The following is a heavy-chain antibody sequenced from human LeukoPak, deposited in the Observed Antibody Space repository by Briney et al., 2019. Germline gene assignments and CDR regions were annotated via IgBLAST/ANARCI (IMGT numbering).Heavy chain of an antibody. J-gene: IGHJ5*02. CDR1: GFTFSSYA. Sequence: PGGSLRLSCAASGFTFSSYAMSWVRQAPGKGLEWVSAISGSGGSTYYADSVKGRFTISRDNAKNSLYLQMNSLRAEDTAVYYCARGCSGGSCYESEFDPWGQGTLVTVSS. CDR3: ARGCSGGSCYESEFDP. D-gene: IGHD2-15*01. V-gene: IGHV3-23*01. CDR2: ISGSGGST.